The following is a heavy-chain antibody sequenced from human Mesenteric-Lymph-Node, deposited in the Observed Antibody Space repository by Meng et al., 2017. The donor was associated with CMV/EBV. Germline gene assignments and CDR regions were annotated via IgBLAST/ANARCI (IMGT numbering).Heavy chain of an antibody. V-gene: IGHV3-30*02. CDR3: AKDPQAASDFWSGSYIDY. D-gene: IGHD3-3*01. CDR1: GFTFSTYG. J-gene: IGHJ4*02. CDR2: IRYDGSNK. Sequence: GGSLRLSCAASGFTFSTYGMNWVRQAPGKGLEWVAFIRYDGSNKYYTDSVKGRFTISRDNSKNTLYLQMNSLRAEDTAVYYCAKDPQAASDFWSGSYIDYWGQGTLVTVSS.